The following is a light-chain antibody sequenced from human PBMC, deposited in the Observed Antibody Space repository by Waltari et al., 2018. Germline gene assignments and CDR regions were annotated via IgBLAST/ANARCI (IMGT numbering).Light chain of an antibody. CDR3: QKYNSAPLT. CDR1: QAITNY. Sequence: DIQMTQSPSSLSASVGDRVTITCRASQAITNYLALYQQKPGKVPKLLIYAASTLQSGVPSRFSGSGSGTDFTLTISSLQPEDVATYYCQKYNSAPLTFGGGTKVEIK. V-gene: IGKV1-27*01. J-gene: IGKJ4*01. CDR2: AAS.